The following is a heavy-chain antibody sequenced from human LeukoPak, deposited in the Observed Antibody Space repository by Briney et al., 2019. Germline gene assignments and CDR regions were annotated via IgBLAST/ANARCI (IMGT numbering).Heavy chain of an antibody. D-gene: IGHD2/OR15-2a*01. Sequence: SETLSLTCTVSGGSIRSYYWSWIRQPPGKGLEWIGYIYYSGSTNYNPSLKSRVTISVDTSKNQFSLKLSSVTAADTAVYYCARSPGGNSLFDYWGQGTLVTVSS. J-gene: IGHJ4*02. CDR3: ARSPGGNSLFDY. CDR2: IYYSGST. CDR1: GGSIRSYY. V-gene: IGHV4-59*01.